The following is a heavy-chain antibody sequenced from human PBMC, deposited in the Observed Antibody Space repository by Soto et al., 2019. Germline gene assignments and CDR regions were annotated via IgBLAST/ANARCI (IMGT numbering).Heavy chain of an antibody. J-gene: IGHJ4*02. D-gene: IGHD6-13*01. CDR3: AKVFPITAGIAAAGLYYFDY. CDR2: ISGSGGST. CDR1: GFTFSSYA. V-gene: IGHV3-23*01. Sequence: EVQLLESGGGLVQPGGSLRLSCAASGFTFSSYAMSWVRQAPGKGLEWVSAISGSGGSTYYADSVKGGFTISRDNSKHTRYLQMHSLRAEDTAVYYCAKVFPITAGIAAAGLYYFDYWGQGTLVTVSS.